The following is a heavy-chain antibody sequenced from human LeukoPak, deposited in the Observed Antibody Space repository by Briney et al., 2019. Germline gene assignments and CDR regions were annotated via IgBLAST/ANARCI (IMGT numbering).Heavy chain of an antibody. D-gene: IGHD6-13*01. CDR1: GGSFSGYY. V-gene: IGHV4-34*01. CDR3: ARGRQLYGSSWYGGAYGMDV. Sequence: SETLSLTCAVYGGSFSGYYWSWIRQPPGKGLEWIGEINHSGSTNYNPSLKSRVTISVDTSKNQFSLKLSSVTAADTAVYYCARGRQLYGSSWYGGAYGMDVWGQGTTVTVSS. CDR2: INHSGST. J-gene: IGHJ6*02.